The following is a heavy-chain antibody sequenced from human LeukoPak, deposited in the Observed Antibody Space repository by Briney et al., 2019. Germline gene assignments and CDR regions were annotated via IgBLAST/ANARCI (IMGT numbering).Heavy chain of an antibody. CDR2: IYYSGST. Sequence: PSETLSLTCTVSGGSISSYYWSWIRQPPGKGLEWIGYIYYSGSTNYNPSLKSRVTISVDTSKNQFSLKLSSVTAADTAVYYCARLTVTTYRDAFDIWGQGTMVTVSS. CDR1: GGSISSYY. CDR3: ARLTVTTYRDAFDI. V-gene: IGHV4-59*08. D-gene: IGHD4-11*01. J-gene: IGHJ3*02.